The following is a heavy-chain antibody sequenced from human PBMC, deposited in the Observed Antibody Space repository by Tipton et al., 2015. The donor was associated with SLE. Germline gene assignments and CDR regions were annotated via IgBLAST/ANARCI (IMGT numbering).Heavy chain of an antibody. CDR1: GGSINVGSSS. CDR3: ASPLYCSGGSCTDY. Sequence: TLSLTCTVSGGSINVGSSSWSWIRQSAGKGLEWIGRIYSSGSTIYNPSLKSRVTISADTSKNQFSLNLSSVTAADTAVYYCASPLYCSGGSCTDYWGQGTLVTVSS. CDR2: IYSSGST. D-gene: IGHD2-15*01. J-gene: IGHJ4*02. V-gene: IGHV4-61*02.